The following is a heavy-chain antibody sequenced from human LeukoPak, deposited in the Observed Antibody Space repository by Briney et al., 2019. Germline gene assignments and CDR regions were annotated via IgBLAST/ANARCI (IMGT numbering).Heavy chain of an antibody. V-gene: IGHV4-4*07. CDR3: ARVPHSYSDSSKIYYYYDVDV. D-gene: IGHD1-26*01. CDR1: GGSITNCC. CDR2: ISSTGNT. J-gene: IGHJ6*03. Sequence: SETLSLSCTVSGGSITNCCWGWIRQPAGRGLDWIGRISSTGNTAYSPALQSRVTMSVDTSKNQFSLKLSSVTAADTAVYYCARVPHSYSDSSKIYYYYDVDVWGKGTTVTVSS.